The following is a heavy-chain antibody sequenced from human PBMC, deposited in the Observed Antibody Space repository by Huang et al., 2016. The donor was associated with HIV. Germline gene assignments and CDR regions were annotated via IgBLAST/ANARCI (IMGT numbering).Heavy chain of an antibody. Sequence: QVRLQESGPGLVKPSETLSLSCTVSGDSVSSHYWGWIRHPPGKGLEWIGTVYDIGNTKYHPRPKRRIPISVDTSKNGFSLNITSVSAADTAMYFCVRDQGRLAVGGIDNWFDPWGQGALVTVSS. CDR1: GDSVSSHY. CDR2: VYDIGNT. CDR3: VRDQGRLAVGGIDNWFDP. V-gene: IGHV4-59*02. D-gene: IGHD6-19*01. J-gene: IGHJ5*02.